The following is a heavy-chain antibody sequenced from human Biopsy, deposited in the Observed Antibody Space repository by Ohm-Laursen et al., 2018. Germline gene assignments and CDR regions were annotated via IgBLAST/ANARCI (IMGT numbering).Heavy chain of an antibody. D-gene: IGHD3-3*01. CDR1: GDSISSYY. CDR3: ARDRWPHVTLLGLVVFDF. J-gene: IGHJ4*02. Sequence: GTLSLTCTVSGDSISSYYWSWIRQPPGKGLEWIGYVYYTGSTDYNPSLQSRVTTSVDTSKNHFSLRLRSVTPADTAVYYCARDRWPHVTLLGLVVFDFWGQGTLVIVSS. V-gene: IGHV4-59*01. CDR2: VYYTGST.